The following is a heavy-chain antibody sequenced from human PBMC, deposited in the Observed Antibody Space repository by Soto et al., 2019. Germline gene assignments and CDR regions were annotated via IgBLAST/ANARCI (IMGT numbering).Heavy chain of an antibody. V-gene: IGHV1-18*01. Sequence: QVQLMQSGAEVKKPGASVKVSCKASGYTFTNYGFSWVRQAPGQGLEWMGWISGYNGNTKYVEKFQGRVTMTADTSTSTAHMELRSLRSDDTAVYYCAREGPAPYYYYGMDVWGQGTAVTVSS. CDR2: ISGYNGNT. CDR1: GYTFTNYG. J-gene: IGHJ6*02. CDR3: AREGPAPYYYYGMDV.